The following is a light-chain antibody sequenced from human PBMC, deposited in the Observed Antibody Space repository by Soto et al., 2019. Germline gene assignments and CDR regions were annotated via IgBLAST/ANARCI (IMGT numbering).Light chain of an antibody. J-gene: IGKJ1*01. V-gene: IGKV4-1*01. CDR1: QSLLYSSNNKNY. CDR2: WAS. CDR3: QQYYETPWP. Sequence: DIVMTQSPDSLAVSLGERATINCKSSQSLLYSSNNKNYLSWYQQKPGQPPKLLIHWASNREFGVPDRFSGSGYGTDFTLTISSLQTEDVAVYDCQQYYETPWPFGQGTKVEIK.